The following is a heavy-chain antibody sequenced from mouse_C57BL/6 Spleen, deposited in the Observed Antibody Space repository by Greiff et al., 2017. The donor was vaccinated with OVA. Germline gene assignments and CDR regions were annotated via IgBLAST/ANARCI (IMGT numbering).Heavy chain of an antibody. D-gene: IGHD1-1*01. J-gene: IGHJ2*01. Sequence: VQLQQPGAELVRPGSSVKLSCKASGYTFTSYWMDWVKQRPGQGLEWIGNIYPSDSETHYNQKFKDKATLTVDKSSSTAYMQLSSLTSEDSAVYYCAIIYYYGSSYWGQGTTLTVSS. CDR1: GYTFTSYW. CDR2: IYPSDSET. V-gene: IGHV1-61*01. CDR3: AIIYYYGSSY.